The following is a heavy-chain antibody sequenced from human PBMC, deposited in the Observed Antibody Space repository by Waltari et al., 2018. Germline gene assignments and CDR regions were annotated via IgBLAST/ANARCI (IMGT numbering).Heavy chain of an antibody. CDR3: ASTQGYCSGGSCYYDY. CDR1: GYSISSGYY. D-gene: IGHD2-15*01. V-gene: IGHV4-38-2*02. J-gene: IGHJ4*02. CDR2: IYHSGST. Sequence: QVQLQESGPGLVKPSETLSLPCTVSGYSISSGYYWGWIRQPPGKGLEWIGSIYHSGSTYYNPSLKSRVTISVDTSKNQFSLKLSSVTAADTAVYYCASTQGYCSGGSCYYDYWGQGTLVTVSS.